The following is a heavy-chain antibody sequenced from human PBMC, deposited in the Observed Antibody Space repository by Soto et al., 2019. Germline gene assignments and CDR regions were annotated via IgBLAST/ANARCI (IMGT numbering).Heavy chain of an antibody. CDR3: VRRVSGNYDY. J-gene: IGHJ4*02. CDR1: GFTFSSYD. V-gene: IGHV3-64*01. CDR2: ISSNGGTT. Sequence: EVQLAESGGGMVQPGGSLRLSCVASGFTFSSYDMHWVRQAPGKGLEYVSSISSNGGTTYYGNSVKGRFTISRDNSQNTLYLQMGSRRAEDMAVYYCVRRVSGNYDYWGQGTLVTVSS. D-gene: IGHD1-7*01.